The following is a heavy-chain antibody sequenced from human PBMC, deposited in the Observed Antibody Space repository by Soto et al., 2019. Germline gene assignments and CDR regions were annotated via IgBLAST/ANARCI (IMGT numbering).Heavy chain of an antibody. CDR3: ARDKITGLFDY. CDR2: IYYSGSA. J-gene: IGHJ4*02. D-gene: IGHD2-8*02. CDR1: GGSISSSSYY. V-gene: IGHV4-39*02. Sequence: SETMCLTCTVSGGSISSSSYYWGCIRQPPGKGLEWIGNIYYSGSAYYNPSLKSRVTISVDMSKNNFSLKLSSVTAADTAVYYCARDKITGLFDYWGQGTLVTVSS.